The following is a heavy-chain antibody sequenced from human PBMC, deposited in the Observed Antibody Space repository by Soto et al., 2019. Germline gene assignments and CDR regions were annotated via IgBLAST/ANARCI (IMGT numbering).Heavy chain of an antibody. CDR1: GYTFTNYA. V-gene: IGHV1-3*01. J-gene: IGHJ2*01. Sequence: QVQLVQSGAEVKEPGASVKGSCRASGYTFTNYAIHWVRQAPGQRLEWMGWLNPGNGNTKYPQKFQGRVTITRDTSASTAYMFLSSLRSEDTAVYYCERDQGIPYCGGDCYSDWYFALWGRCTLVTVSS. CDR2: LNPGNGNT. CDR3: ERDQGIPYCGGDCYSDWYFAL. D-gene: IGHD2-21*01.